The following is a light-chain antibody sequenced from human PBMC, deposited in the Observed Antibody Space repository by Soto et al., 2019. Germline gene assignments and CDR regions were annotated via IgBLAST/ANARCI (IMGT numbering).Light chain of an antibody. J-gene: IGKJ4*01. CDR1: QGIRSW. V-gene: IGKV1-12*02. CDR3: QQANSFPST. CDR2: AAS. Sequence: DIQMTQSPSSVSASVGDRVTITCRASQGIRSWLAWYQQKPGKAPKLLIYAASRLQSGVPSRFSGSGSGTTFTSTISRLQPEDFATYYCQQANSFPSTFGGGTKVEIK.